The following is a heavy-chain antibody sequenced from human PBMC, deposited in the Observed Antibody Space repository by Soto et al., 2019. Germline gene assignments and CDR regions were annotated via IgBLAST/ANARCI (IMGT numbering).Heavy chain of an antibody. CDR2: INSHNGNS. CDR3: VTPSFCSGGNCLYFFDN. V-gene: IGHV1-18*01. D-gene: IGHD2-15*01. Sequence: ASVKVSCKASGHTLTNYGISWVRQAPGQGLEWMGWINSHNGNSDHAQKFQDRVTMTTDTSTSTAYMELRSLRYDDTAVYYCVTPSFCSGGNCLYFFDNWGQGTLVTVSS. J-gene: IGHJ4*02. CDR1: GHTLTNYG.